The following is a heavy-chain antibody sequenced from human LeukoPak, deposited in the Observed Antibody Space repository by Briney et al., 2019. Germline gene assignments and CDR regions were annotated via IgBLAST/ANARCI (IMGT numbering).Heavy chain of an antibody. CDR2: SSSILPTT. D-gene: IGHD6-13*01. Sequence: PGGSLRLSCAASGFNFSDYNMHWVRQAPGKGLEWVSYSSSILPTTFYAESVEGRFTISRDNAKNSLYLQMNSLRAEDTALYYCARGLAAAGTRGPYWGQGTLVTVSS. J-gene: IGHJ4*02. CDR3: ARGLAAAGTRGPY. CDR1: GFNFSDYN. V-gene: IGHV3-48*04.